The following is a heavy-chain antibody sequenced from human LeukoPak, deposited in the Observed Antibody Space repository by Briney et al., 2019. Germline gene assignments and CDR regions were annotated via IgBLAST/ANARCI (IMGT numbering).Heavy chain of an antibody. CDR2: INHSGST. V-gene: IGHV4-34*01. CDR1: GGSFSGYY. CDR3: ARGDAYCGGDCYDY. D-gene: IGHD2-21*02. J-gene: IGHJ4*02. Sequence: SETLSLTCAVYGGSFSGYYWSWIRQPPGKGLEWIGEINHSGSTNYNPSLKSRVTISVDTSKNQFSLKLSSVTTADTAVYYCARGDAYCGGDCYDYWGQGTLVTVSS.